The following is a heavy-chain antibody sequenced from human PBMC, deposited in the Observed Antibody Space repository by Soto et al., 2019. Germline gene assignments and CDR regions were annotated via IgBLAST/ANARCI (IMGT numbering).Heavy chain of an antibody. D-gene: IGHD7-27*01. Sequence: EVQLVESGGGLIQPGGSLKLSCAASGFTVSSKYMTWVRQAPGKGLEWVSVIYGGGTTYYADSVKGRFTISRDNSKNTLYVQMNSLRAEDTAVYYCVQTTGWPGLDFWGQGTLVNVSS. CDR2: IYGGGTT. CDR3: VQTTGWPGLDF. V-gene: IGHV3-53*01. J-gene: IGHJ4*02. CDR1: GFTVSSKY.